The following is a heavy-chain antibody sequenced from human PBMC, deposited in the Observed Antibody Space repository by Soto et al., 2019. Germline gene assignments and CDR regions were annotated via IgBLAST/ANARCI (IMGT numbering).Heavy chain of an antibody. J-gene: IGHJ5*02. CDR3: ARSRVGAAAGTHLFDP. CDR1: GGSISSSNW. CDR2: IYHSGST. V-gene: IGHV4-4*02. D-gene: IGHD6-13*01. Sequence: SSETLSLTCAVSGGSISSSNWWSWVRQPPGKGLEWIGEIYHSGSTNYNPSLKSRVTISVDKSKNQFSLKLSSVTAADTAVYYCARSRVGAAAGTHLFDPWGQGTLVTVSS.